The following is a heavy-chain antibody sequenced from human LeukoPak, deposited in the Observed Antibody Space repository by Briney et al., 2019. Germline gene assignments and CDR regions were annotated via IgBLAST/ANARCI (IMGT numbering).Heavy chain of an antibody. D-gene: IGHD3-10*01. CDR3: ARDHGSGINYYYGMDV. J-gene: IGHJ6*02. V-gene: IGHV3-21*04. Sequence: GGSLRLSCAASGFTLSSYSMNWVRQAPGKGLEWVSSISSSSSYIYYADSVKGRFTISRDYAKNSLYLQMNSLRAEDTAVYYCARDHGSGINYYYGMDVWGQGTTVTVSS. CDR1: GFTLSSYS. CDR2: ISSSSSYI.